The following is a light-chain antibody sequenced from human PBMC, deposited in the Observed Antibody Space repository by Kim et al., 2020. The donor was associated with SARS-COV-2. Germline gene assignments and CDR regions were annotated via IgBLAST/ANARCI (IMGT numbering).Light chain of an antibody. Sequence: ASVGESVTVTCRASQDVSNFLAWFQQRPGEAPKSLIYASSSLRSGVPSHFSGSGSGTDFTLTISSLQPEDFATYYCQQYLTYPLTFGQGTKVDIK. CDR3: QQYLTYPLT. CDR1: QDVSNF. J-gene: IGKJ1*01. CDR2: ASS. V-gene: IGKV1-16*02.